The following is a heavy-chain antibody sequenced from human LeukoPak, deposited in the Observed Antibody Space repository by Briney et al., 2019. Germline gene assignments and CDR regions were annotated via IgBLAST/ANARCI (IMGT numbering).Heavy chain of an antibody. J-gene: IGHJ4*02. CDR2: ISYDGSNK. CDR3: AKDVDPFGSGSYVEGFDY. Sequence: GRSLRLSCAASGFTFSSYGMHWVRQAPGKGLEWVAVISYDGSNKYYADSVKGRFTISRDNSKNTLHLQMNSLRAEDTAVYYCAKDVDPFGSGSYVEGFDYWGRGTLVTVSS. D-gene: IGHD3-10*01. CDR1: GFTFSSYG. V-gene: IGHV3-30*18.